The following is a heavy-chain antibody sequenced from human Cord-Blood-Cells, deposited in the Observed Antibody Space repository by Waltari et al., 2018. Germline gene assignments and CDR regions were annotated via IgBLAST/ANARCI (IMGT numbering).Heavy chain of an antibody. J-gene: IGHJ4*02. CDR3: AKFGAPYSFDY. V-gene: IGHV3-23*01. CDR2: ISGSGGST. CDR1: GFTFSSSA. D-gene: IGHD3-10*01. Sequence: EVQLLESGGGLVQPGGSLRLSCAASGFTFSSSALSWVRQAQGKGLEWVSAISGSGGSTYYADSVKGRFTISRDNSKNTLYLQMNSLRAEDTAVYYCAKFGAPYSFDYWGQGTLVTVSS.